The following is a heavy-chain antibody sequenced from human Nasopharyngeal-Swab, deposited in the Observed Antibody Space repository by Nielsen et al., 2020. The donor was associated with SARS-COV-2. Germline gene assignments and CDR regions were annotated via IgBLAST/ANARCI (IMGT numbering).Heavy chain of an antibody. D-gene: IGHD6-19*01. V-gene: IGHV3-23*01. CDR3: SGAGGTSGWYEY. CDR1: ALTFSTSA. CDR2: IGGSGTIT. J-gene: IGHJ4*02. Sequence: GGSLRLSCAASALTFSTSAMSWVRQAPGKGLEWVSLIGGSGTITYYVDSVKGRFTISRDNSKNMAYLQMNNLRAEDTAIYYCSGAGGTSGWYEYWGRGTLVTVSS.